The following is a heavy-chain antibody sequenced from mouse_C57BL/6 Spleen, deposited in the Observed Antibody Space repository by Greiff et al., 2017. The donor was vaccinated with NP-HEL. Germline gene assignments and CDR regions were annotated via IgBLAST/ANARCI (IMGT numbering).Heavy chain of an antibody. D-gene: IGHD3-2*02. CDR2: IDPSDSYT. V-gene: IGHV1-69*01. CDR1: GYTFTSYW. J-gene: IGHJ3*01. CDR3: ARGTAQATSCFAY. Sequence: PGASVKLSCKASGYTFTSYWMHWVKQRPGQGLEWIGEIDPSDSYTNYNQKFKGKSTLTVDKSSSTAYMQLSSLTSEDSAVYYCARGTAQATSCFAYWGQGTLVTVSA.